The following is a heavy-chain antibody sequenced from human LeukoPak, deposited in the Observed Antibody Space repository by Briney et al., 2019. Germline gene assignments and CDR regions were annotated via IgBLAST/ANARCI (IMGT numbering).Heavy chain of an antibody. J-gene: IGHJ6*03. V-gene: IGHV4-34*01. D-gene: IGHD2-15*01. CDR3: ARTGYCSGGSCYHYYYYYMDV. CDR1: GGSFSGYY. Sequence: SETLSLTCAVYGGSFSGYYWSWIRQPPGKGLEWIGEINHSGSTNYNPSLKSRVTISVDTSKNQFSLKLSSVTAADTAVYYCARTGYCSGGSCYHYYYYYMDVRGKGTTVTISS. CDR2: INHSGST.